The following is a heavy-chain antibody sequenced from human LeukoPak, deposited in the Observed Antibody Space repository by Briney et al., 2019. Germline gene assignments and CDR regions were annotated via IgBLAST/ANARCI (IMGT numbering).Heavy chain of an antibody. CDR2: IYPGDSDT. Sequence: GESLKISCKGSGYIFTTYWIGWVRQMPGKGLEWMGIIYPGDSDTRYSPSFQGQVTMSVDKSIGTAYLQWSSLKASDTAMYYCARQGWGNWFDPWGQGTLVTVSS. D-gene: IGHD3-16*01. CDR1: GYIFTTYW. J-gene: IGHJ5*02. CDR3: ARQGWGNWFDP. V-gene: IGHV5-51*01.